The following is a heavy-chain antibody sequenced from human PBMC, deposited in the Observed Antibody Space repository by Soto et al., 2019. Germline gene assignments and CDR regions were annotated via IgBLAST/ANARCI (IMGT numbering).Heavy chain of an antibody. CDR1: GTSISSYY. D-gene: IGHD3-16*01. CDR3: ARVPSPFDFYYAMDV. Sequence: SETLSLTCTVSGTSISSYYWSWIRQPPGKGLEWIANIHYSGTTNYNPSLASRVTLSVDTSKNQFSLKLNSVTAADTAVYFCARVPSPFDFYYAMDVWGQGTTVTVS. CDR2: IHYSGTT. V-gene: IGHV4-59*08. J-gene: IGHJ6*02.